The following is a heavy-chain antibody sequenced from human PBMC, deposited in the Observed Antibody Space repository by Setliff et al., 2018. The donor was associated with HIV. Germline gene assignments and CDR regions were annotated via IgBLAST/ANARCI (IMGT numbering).Heavy chain of an antibody. CDR2: ISWNSDII. CDR1: GFNFNNYA. CDR3: VKDGSVSGRNFFYMDV. D-gene: IGHD6-19*01. Sequence: LRLSCGGSGFNFNNYAMHWVRQSPGKGLEWVSGISWNSDIIGYADSAEGRFTISRDNARNSLYLLMNRLTAEDTASYYCVKDGSVSGRNFFYMDVWGKGTTVTVSS. V-gene: IGHV3-9*01. J-gene: IGHJ6*03.